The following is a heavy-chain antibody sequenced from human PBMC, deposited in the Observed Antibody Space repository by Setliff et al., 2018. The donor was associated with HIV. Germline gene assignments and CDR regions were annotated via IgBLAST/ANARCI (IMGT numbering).Heavy chain of an antibody. Sequence: ASVKVSCKAPGYTFSNFAIGWLRQAPGQGLEWMGWISSYSDNTFYARSLQGRVTMTTDTASSTSYMELRSLRSDDTAMYYCARIRAGALLNAFDIWAQGTMVTVS. V-gene: IGHV1-18*01. J-gene: IGHJ3*02. CDR2: ISSYSDNT. D-gene: IGHD1-26*01. CDR3: ARIRAGALLNAFDI. CDR1: GYTFSNFA.